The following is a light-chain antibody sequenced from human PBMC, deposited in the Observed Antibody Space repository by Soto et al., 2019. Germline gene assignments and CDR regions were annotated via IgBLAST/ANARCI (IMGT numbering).Light chain of an antibody. V-gene: IGKV3-11*01. CDR1: QSVSSS. Sequence: EMVLTQSPATLSLSPGERATLSCRASQSVSSSLAWYQHKPGQAPRLLIYDASNRATGIPARFSGSGSGTDFTLTISSLEPEDFAVYYCQQRSNWLWTFGQGTKVEIK. CDR2: DAS. J-gene: IGKJ1*01. CDR3: QQRSNWLWT.